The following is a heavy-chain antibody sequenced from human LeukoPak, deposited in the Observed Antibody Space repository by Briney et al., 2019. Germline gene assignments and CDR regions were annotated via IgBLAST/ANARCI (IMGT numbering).Heavy chain of an antibody. CDR2: IHYSGST. J-gene: IGHJ3*02. CDR1: GDSISSYY. D-gene: IGHD5-18*01. CDR3: ATGYSYGGAFDI. V-gene: IGHV4-59*01. Sequence: SETLSLTCTVSGDSISSYYWSWIRQPPGKGLEWIGYIHYSGSTNYNPSLKSRVTISVDTSRNQFSLKLSSVTAADTAVYYCATGYSYGGAFDIWGQGTMVTVSS.